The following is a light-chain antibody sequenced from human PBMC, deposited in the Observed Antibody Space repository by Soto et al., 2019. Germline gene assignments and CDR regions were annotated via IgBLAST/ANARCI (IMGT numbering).Light chain of an antibody. CDR2: QDT. V-gene: IGLV3-1*01. J-gene: IGLJ2*01. Sequence: SYELTQPPSVSVSTGQTASITCSGDKLGDKYACWYQQKPGQSPALVIYQDTKRPSGIPERFSGSNSGNTATLAISGTQAMDEADYYCQAWDSSTVVFGGGTKLTVL. CDR1: KLGDKY. CDR3: QAWDSSTVV.